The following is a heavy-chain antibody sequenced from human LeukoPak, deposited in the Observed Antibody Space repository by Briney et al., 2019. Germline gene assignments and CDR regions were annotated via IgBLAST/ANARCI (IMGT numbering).Heavy chain of an antibody. CDR1: GGSISSYY. CDR2: IYYSGST. V-gene: IGHV4-39*01. D-gene: IGHD3-3*01. CDR3: ARLHHDFWSGYYPPRAFDI. Sequence: PSETLSLTCTVSGGSISSYYWGWIRQPPGKGLEWIGSIYYSGSTYYNPSLKSRVTISVDTSKNQFSLKLSSVTAADTAVYYCARLHHDFWSGYYPPRAFDIWGQGTMVTVSS. J-gene: IGHJ3*02.